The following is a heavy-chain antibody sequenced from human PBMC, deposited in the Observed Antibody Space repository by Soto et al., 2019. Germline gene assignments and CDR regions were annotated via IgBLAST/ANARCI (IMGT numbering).Heavy chain of an antibody. D-gene: IGHD2-15*01. Sequence: ASVKVSCKASGYTFTSYGISWVRQAPGQGLEWMGWISAYNGNTNYAQKLQGRVTMTTDTSTSTAYMELRSLRSDDTAVYYCARSFCSGGSCYNWAGGYYYYYMDVWGKGVTVNVSS. CDR3: ARSFCSGGSCYNWAGGYYYYYMDV. CDR1: GYTFTSYG. CDR2: ISAYNGNT. J-gene: IGHJ6*03. V-gene: IGHV1-18*01.